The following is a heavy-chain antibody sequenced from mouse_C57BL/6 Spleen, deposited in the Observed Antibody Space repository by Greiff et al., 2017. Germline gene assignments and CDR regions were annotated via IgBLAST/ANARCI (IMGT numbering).Heavy chain of an antibody. CDR3: ARSPYSNYVYFDV. D-gene: IGHD2-5*01. J-gene: IGHJ1*03. CDR2: IYPRSGNT. V-gene: IGHV1-81*01. Sequence: QVQLKESGAELARPGASVKLSCKASGYTFTSYGISWVKQRTGQGLEWIGEIYPRSGNTYYNEKFKGKATLTADKSSSTAYMQLSSLTSEDSAVYFCARSPYSNYVYFDVWGTGTTVTVSS. CDR1: GYTFTSYG.